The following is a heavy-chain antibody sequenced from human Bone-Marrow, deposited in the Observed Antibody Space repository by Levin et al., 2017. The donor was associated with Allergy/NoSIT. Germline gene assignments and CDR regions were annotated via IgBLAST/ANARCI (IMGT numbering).Heavy chain of an antibody. D-gene: IGHD6-13*01. J-gene: IGHJ4*02. Sequence: GGSLRLSCKGSGYTFPVYWIGWVRQMPGKGMELMGTIHPGDSNIIYSPSFQGQVTISADKSTSTAYLRWTSLKASDTAMYYCVRRLFSSWDYYFDYWGQGTQVTVSS. CDR2: IHPGDSNI. V-gene: IGHV5-51*01. CDR1: GYTFPVYW. CDR3: VRRLFSSWDYYFDY.